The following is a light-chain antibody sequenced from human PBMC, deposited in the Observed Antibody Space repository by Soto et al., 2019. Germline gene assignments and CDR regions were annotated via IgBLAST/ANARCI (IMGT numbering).Light chain of an antibody. J-gene: IGKJ2*01. V-gene: IGKV1-33*01. CDR3: QQYDYLPPYT. Sequence: DIQMTQSPSSLSASVGDRVTITCQASQDISNYLNWYQQKPGKAPKLLIYDASNLETGVPSRFSGSGFGTDFTITISSLQPEDIATYYCQQYDYLPPYTFGQGTKLEIK. CDR2: DAS. CDR1: QDISNY.